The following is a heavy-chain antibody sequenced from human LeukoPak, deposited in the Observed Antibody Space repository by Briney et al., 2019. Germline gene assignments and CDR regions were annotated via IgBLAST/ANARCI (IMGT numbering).Heavy chain of an antibody. J-gene: IGHJ4*02. D-gene: IGHD4-23*01. CDR3: AREGPVGNSFDY. CDR1: GGTFSSYA. V-gene: IGHV1-69*13. CDR2: IIPIFGTA. Sequence: ASVKVSCKASGGTFSSYAISWVRQAPGQGLEWMGGIIPIFGTANYAQKFQGRVTITADESTSIAYMELSSLRSEDTAVYYCAREGPVGNSFDYWGQGTLVTVSS.